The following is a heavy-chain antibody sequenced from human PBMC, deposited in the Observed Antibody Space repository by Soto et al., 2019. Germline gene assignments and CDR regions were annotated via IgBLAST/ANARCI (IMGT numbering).Heavy chain of an antibody. CDR1: GFIFSDYW. Sequence: EVQLVESGGGLVQPGGSLRLSCAASGFIFSDYWMAWVRQAPGKGLEWVANIKEEGSRKYYRESAKGRITISRDNAKNSLFLQMNSLRVEDTAVYYCVSFEAIGSCGQGTLGTVSS. J-gene: IGHJ4*02. CDR3: VSFEAIGS. V-gene: IGHV3-7*01. CDR2: IKEEGSRK.